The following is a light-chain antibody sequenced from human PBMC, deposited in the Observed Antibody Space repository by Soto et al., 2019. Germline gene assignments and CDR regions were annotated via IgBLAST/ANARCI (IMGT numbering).Light chain of an antibody. Sequence: DIVLTQSPATLSLSPGERAALSCRASQSVGNYSVWYQQYPGQAPRLLIYDGSTRAIGVPARFSGSGSGTDFTLTITNLEPEDSAVYYCQQRSSWPTFGGGTKV. V-gene: IGKV3-11*01. J-gene: IGKJ4*01. CDR2: DGS. CDR1: QSVGNY. CDR3: QQRSSWPT.